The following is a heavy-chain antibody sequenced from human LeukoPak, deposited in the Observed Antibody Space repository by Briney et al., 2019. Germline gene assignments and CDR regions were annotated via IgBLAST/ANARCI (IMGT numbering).Heavy chain of an antibody. J-gene: IGHJ4*02. Sequence: GGSLRLSCAATGFTFSSYWMGWVRQAPGKGLEWVANLKPDGSDKYYVDSVKGRYTISRDNAKNSLYLQMDSLRAEDTAMYFCARVDCTGGSCYSGFDCWGQGTLFTVSS. CDR2: LKPDGSDK. CDR1: GFTFSSYW. V-gene: IGHV3-7*01. CDR3: ARVDCTGGSCYSGFDC. D-gene: IGHD2-15*01.